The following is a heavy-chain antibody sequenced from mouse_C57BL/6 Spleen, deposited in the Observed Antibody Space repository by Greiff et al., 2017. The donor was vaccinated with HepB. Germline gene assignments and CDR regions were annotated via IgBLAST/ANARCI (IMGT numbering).Heavy chain of an antibody. CDR3: ARWGGYGSSSYFDV. Sequence: VQLQQSGAELMKPGASVKFSCKATGYTFTGYWIEWVKQRPGHGLEWIGEILPGSGSTNYNEKFKGKANVTADTSSNTAYMQLSSLTTEDSSIYYCARWGGYGSSSYFDVWGTGTTVTVSS. J-gene: IGHJ1*03. CDR2: ILPGSGST. CDR1: GYTFTGYW. V-gene: IGHV1-9*01. D-gene: IGHD1-1*01.